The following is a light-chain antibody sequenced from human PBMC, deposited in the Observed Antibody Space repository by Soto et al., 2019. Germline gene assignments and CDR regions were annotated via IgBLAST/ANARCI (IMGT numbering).Light chain of an antibody. CDR3: GTWDSSLSVHYV. Sequence: QSVLTQPPSVSAAPGQKVTISCSGSSSNIGNNYVSWYQHLPGTAPKLLIYDNDKRPSGIPDRFSGSKSGTSATLGITGLQTGDEADYYGGTWDSSLSVHYVFGTGTKVTVL. V-gene: IGLV1-51*01. J-gene: IGLJ1*01. CDR2: DND. CDR1: SSNIGNNY.